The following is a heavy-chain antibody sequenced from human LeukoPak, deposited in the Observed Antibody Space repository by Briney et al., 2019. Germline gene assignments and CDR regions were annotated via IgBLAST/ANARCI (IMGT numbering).Heavy chain of an antibody. CDR3: ARTMTTLPTHGELDL. D-gene: IGHD4-17*01. CDR1: GYTFSSYV. CDR2: ISTKTGDS. V-gene: IGHV1-18*01. J-gene: IGHJ5*02. Sequence: ASVKVSCKASGYTFSSYVLSWVRQAPGQGLEWGGRISTKTGDSVYAQKLQGRVTMTTDTSTSTAYLELRSLSSDDTAVYYCARTMTTLPTHGELDLWGQGTQVTVSS.